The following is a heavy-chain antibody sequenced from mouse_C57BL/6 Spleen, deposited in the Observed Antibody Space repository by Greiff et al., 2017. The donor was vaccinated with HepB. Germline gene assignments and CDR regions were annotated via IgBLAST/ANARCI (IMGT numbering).Heavy chain of an antibody. J-gene: IGHJ1*03. D-gene: IGHD1-1*01. CDR2: INPGSGGT. Sequence: VQLQQSGAELVRPGTSVKVSCKASGYAFTNYLIEWVKQRPGQGLEWIGVINPGSGGTNYNEKFKGKATLTTDKSASTAYMQLSSLTSEDSAVYFCARWGVVDWYFDVWGTGTTVTVSS. V-gene: IGHV1-54*01. CDR1: GYAFTNYL. CDR3: ARWGVVDWYFDV.